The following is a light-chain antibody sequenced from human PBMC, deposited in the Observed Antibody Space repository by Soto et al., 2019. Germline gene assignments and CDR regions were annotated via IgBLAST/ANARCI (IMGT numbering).Light chain of an antibody. CDR1: QRISTY. J-gene: IGKJ2*02. V-gene: IGKV1-39*01. CDR3: QQSYRTPCT. Sequence: IQVTQSPSSLSASVGDTVTITCRASQRISTYLNWYQHKPGKAPNLLIQAASSLLSGVPSRFSGSGSETDFTLTITSLRPEDFATYYCQQSYRTPCTFAQGTKLEVK. CDR2: AAS.